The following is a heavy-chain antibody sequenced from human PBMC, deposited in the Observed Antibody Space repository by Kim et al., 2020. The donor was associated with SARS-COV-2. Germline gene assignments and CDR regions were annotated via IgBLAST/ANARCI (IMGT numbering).Heavy chain of an antibody. CDR3: ARSGYGHNRFVI. D-gene: IGHD3-22*01. V-gene: IGHV3-11*01. J-gene: IGHJ3*02. CDR2: ITNRGESI. CDR1: GLSFSDSY. Sequence: GGSLRLSCAASGLSFSDSYMNWVRQAPGKGLEWLSFITNRGESIFYADSVEGRFTISRDNAKNSLYLQMNYLRDEDTAVYYCARSGYGHNRFVIWG.